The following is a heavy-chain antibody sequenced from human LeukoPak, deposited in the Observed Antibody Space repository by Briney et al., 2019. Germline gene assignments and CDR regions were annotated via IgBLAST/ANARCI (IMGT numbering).Heavy chain of an antibody. D-gene: IGHD4-17*01. J-gene: IGHJ5*02. Sequence: SETLSLTCTVSGGSISSSSYYWGWIRQPPGKGLEWIGSGSSSESTYYNPSLKGRVTISVDTSRNQFSLKMSSVSAADTAIYYCASQIYFETTDYFHLEWFDPWGQGILVTVSS. CDR2: GSSSEST. CDR3: ASQIYFETTDYFHLEWFDP. CDR1: GGSISSSSYY. V-gene: IGHV4-39*01.